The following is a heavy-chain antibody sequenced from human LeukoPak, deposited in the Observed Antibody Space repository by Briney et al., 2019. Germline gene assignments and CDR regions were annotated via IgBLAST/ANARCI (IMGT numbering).Heavy chain of an antibody. CDR2: INPNSGGT. Sequence: ASVKVSCKASGYTFTGYYMHWVRQAPGQGLEWMGWINPNSGGTNYAQKFQGRVTMTRDTSISTAYLELSRLKSDDTAVDYCARDGVRIAVAAPSSYYYYYMDVWGKGTTVTIAS. V-gene: IGHV1-2*02. D-gene: IGHD6-19*01. CDR1: GYTFTGYY. J-gene: IGHJ6*03. CDR3: ARDGVRIAVAAPSSYYYYYMDV.